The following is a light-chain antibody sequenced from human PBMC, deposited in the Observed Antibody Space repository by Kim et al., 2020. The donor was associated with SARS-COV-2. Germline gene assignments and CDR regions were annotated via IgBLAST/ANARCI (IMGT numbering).Light chain of an antibody. J-gene: IGKJ1*01. V-gene: IGKV1-39*01. Sequence: DIQLTQSPSSLSTSIGDRVSIACRASQTVSNFLNWYQHKPGEAPKLLIYAASNLQSGVPSRFSGSGSGTDFTLTITNLQPEDSATYYCQQSYNAPRTFGQGTKVDIK. CDR2: AAS. CDR1: QTVSNF. CDR3: QQSYNAPRT.